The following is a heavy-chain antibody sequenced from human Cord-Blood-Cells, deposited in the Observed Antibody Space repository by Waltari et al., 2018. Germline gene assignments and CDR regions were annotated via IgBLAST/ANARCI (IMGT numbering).Heavy chain of an antibody. Sequence: QVQLVQSGAEVKKPGASVKVSCKASGYTFTSYDINWVRQATGQGLEWMGWMYPNSGNTGYAQKFQGRVTMTRNTSISTAYMELSSLRSEDTAVYYCARHSSWYYYYYGMDVWGQGTTVTVSS. J-gene: IGHJ6*02. V-gene: IGHV1-8*01. CDR2: MYPNSGNT. CDR3: ARHSSWYYYYYGMDV. CDR1: GYTFTSYD. D-gene: IGHD6-13*01.